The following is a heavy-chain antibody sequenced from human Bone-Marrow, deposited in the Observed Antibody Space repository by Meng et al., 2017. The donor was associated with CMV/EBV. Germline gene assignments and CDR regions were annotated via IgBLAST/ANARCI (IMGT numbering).Heavy chain of an antibody. J-gene: IGHJ4*02. CDR1: GGSISSYY. V-gene: IGHV4-59*01. Sequence: SETLSLTCTVSGGSISSYYWSWIRQPPGKGLEWIGYIYYSGSTNYNPSLKSRVTISVDTSKNQFSLKLSSVPAADTAVYYCARGLRYDFWSGSAYFDYWGQGTLVTVSS. CDR3: ARGLRYDFWSGSAYFDY. D-gene: IGHD3-3*01. CDR2: IYYSGST.